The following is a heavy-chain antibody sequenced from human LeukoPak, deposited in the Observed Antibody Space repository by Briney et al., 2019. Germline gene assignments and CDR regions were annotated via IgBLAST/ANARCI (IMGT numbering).Heavy chain of an antibody. V-gene: IGHV3-11*01. CDR1: GFTFSDYY. J-gene: IGHJ3*02. Sequence: PGGSLRLSCAASGFTFSDYYMSWIRQAPGKGLEWVSHISSVGGTIYYADSVKGRFTISRDNAKNSLYLQMNSLRAEDTAVFYCARVGQWRDYNAFDIWGQGTMVTVSS. CDR2: ISSVGGTI. CDR3: ARVGQWRDYNAFDI. D-gene: IGHD6-19*01.